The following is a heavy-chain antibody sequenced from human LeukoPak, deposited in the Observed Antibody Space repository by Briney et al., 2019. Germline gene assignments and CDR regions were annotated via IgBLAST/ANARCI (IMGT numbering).Heavy chain of an antibody. CDR2: IYYSGST. J-gene: IGHJ6*02. V-gene: IGHV4-61*08. CDR1: GGSISSGGYY. D-gene: IGHD3-3*01. CDR3: ARVARFLEWRASNYYYYYGMDV. Sequence: KPSETLSLTCAVSGGSISSGGYYWSWIRQPPGKGLEWIGYIYYSGSTNYNPSLKSRVTISVDTSKNQFSLKLSSVTAADTAVYYCARVARFLEWRASNYYYYYGMDVWGQGTTVTVSS.